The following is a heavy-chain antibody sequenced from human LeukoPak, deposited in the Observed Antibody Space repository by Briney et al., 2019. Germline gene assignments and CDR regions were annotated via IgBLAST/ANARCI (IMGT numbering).Heavy chain of an antibody. CDR3: AKVDYGDYVYPFDY. V-gene: IGHV3-30*14. CDR1: GFTFSSYA. J-gene: IGHJ4*02. Sequence: GGSLRLSCAASGFTFSSYAMHWVRQAPGKGLEWVAVISYDGSNKYYADSVKGRFTISRDNSKNTLYLQMGSLRAEDTAVYYCAKVDYGDYVYPFDYWGQGTLVTVSS. D-gene: IGHD4-17*01. CDR2: ISYDGSNK.